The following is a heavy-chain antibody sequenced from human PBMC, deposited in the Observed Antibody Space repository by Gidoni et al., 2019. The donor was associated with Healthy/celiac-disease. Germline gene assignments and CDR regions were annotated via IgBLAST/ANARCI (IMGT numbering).Heavy chain of an antibody. Sequence: QVQLQQWRAGLLKPSETLSLTCAVYGASLRGYYWRWIRPPQGKGLEWIGEINHSGSTNYSPSLKSRVTISVDTSKNQFSLKLGSVAAAGTAVYYCARGGFRYYYYYMDVWGKGTTVTVSS. CDR2: INHSGST. J-gene: IGHJ6*03. CDR3: ARGGFRYYYYYMDV. CDR1: GASLRGYY. V-gene: IGHV4-34*01. D-gene: IGHD3-3*01.